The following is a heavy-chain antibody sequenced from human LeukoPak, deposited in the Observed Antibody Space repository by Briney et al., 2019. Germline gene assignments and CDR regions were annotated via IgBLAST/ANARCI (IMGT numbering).Heavy chain of an antibody. CDR2: LRSDGSNK. D-gene: IGHD6-19*01. V-gene: IGHV3-30*02. CDR3: ARDMVAGGPDY. CDR1: GFTFSSYG. J-gene: IGHJ4*02. Sequence: PGGSLRLSCAASGFTFSSYGMHWVRQAPGKGLEGVALLRSDGSNKYYADSVKGRFTISRDNSKNTLYLQMNSLRAEDTAVYYCARDMVAGGPDYWGQGTLVTVSS.